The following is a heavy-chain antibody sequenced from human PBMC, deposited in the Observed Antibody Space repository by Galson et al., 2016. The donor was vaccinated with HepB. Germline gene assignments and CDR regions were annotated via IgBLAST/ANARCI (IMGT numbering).Heavy chain of an antibody. CDR3: AKDRGNLNYYHHYGMDV. Sequence: SLRLSCAASGFIFGDYAMFWVRQVPGKGLEWVSSITWNSRKTDYADSVKGRFTISRDNAKNSVNLHMNSLRPEDTALYYCAKDRGNLNYYHHYGMDVWGQGTTVTVSS. J-gene: IGHJ6*02. CDR1: GFIFGDYA. D-gene: IGHD4-23*01. V-gene: IGHV3-9*01. CDR2: ITWNSRKT.